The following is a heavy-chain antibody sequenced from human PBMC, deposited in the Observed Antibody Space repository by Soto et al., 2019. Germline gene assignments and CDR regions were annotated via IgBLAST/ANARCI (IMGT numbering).Heavy chain of an antibody. CDR1: GFTFSTYD. CDR2: ISSSSSYI. CDR3: ARPGLGQHLYGMDV. J-gene: IGHJ6*02. V-gene: IGHV3-21*01. Sequence: EVQLVESGGDLVKPGGSLRLSCAASGFTFSTYDMNWVRHAPGKGLEWVSTISSSSSYIYYADSLKGRFTVSRDNAKNSLYLQMNSLRAEDTAVYYCARPGLGQHLYGMDVWGQGTTVTVSS.